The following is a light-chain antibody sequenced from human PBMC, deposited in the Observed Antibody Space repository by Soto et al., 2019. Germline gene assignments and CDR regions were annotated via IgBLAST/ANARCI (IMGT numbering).Light chain of an antibody. J-gene: IGKJ5*01. Sequence: EIVMTQSPATLSVSPGERATLSCRASQSVSSNLAWSHQKPGQAPRLLIYGASTRATGIPARFSGSGSGTEFTLTISSLQSEDFAVYYCHQYNNWPPITFGQGTRLEMK. CDR3: HQYNNWPPIT. V-gene: IGKV3-15*01. CDR2: GAS. CDR1: QSVSSN.